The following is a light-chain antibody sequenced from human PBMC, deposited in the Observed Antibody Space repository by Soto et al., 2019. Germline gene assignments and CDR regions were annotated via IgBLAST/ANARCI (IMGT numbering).Light chain of an antibody. CDR2: DAS. J-gene: IGKJ5*01. V-gene: IGKV3-11*01. Sequence: EIVLTQSPATLSLSPGERATLSCRASQSVSSYLAWYQQKPGQAPRLLIFDASNRAAGIPARFSGSGSGTDFALTISSLEPEDFAVYYCQQRNNWPPITFGQGTRLEIK. CDR1: QSVSSY. CDR3: QQRNNWPPIT.